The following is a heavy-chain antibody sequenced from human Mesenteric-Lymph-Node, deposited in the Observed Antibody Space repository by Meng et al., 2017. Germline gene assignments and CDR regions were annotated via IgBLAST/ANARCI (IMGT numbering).Heavy chain of an antibody. CDR2: INPNSGGT. V-gene: IGHV1-2*06. CDR1: GYTFTGYY. D-gene: IGHD4-11*01. J-gene: IGHJ3*02. CDR3: ARDLPDYLGAFDI. Sequence: ASVKVSCKASGYTFTGYYMHWVRQAPGQGLEWMGRINPNSGGTNYAQKFQGRVTMTRDTSTSTVYMELSSLRSEDTAVYYCARDLPDYLGAFDIWGQGTMVTVSS.